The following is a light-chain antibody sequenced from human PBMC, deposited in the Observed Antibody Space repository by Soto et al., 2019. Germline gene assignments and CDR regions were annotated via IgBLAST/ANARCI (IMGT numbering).Light chain of an antibody. J-gene: IGKJ1*01. CDR3: MQGTHWPWT. CDR1: QSLIHSDGNTY. Sequence: DVVMTQSPLSLPVTLGQPASISCRSSQSLIHSDGNTYLNWFQQRPGQSPRRLIYKVSDRDSGGPDRFSGSGSGTDFTLKISRVEAEDVGVYYCMQGTHWPWTFGRGTEVEIK. CDR2: KVS. V-gene: IGKV2-30*02.